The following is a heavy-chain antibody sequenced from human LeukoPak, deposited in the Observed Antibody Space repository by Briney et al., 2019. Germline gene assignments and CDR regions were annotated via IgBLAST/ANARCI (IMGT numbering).Heavy chain of an antibody. J-gene: IGHJ6*03. Sequence: PSETLSLTCNVSGGSVRSGSYYWSWIRQPAGKGLEWIGRIYTSGSTNYNPSLKSRVTISVDTSKNQFSLKLSSVTAADTAVYXXXXXXGVSARPGYMDVWGKGTTVTVSS. CDR3: XXXXGVSARPGYMDV. V-gene: IGHV4-61*02. CDR2: IYTSGST. CDR1: GGSVRSGSYY. D-gene: IGHD6-6*01.